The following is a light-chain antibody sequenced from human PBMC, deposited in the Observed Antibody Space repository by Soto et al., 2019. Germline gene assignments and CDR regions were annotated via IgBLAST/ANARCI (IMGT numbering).Light chain of an antibody. CDR2: DVT. CDR1: SSDIGDYDY. CDR3: SSYTTIKTVV. Sequence: QSALTQPASVSGSPGQSITISCTGTSSDIGDYDYVSWYQHLPGKAPKLLIFDVTHRPSGVSDRFSGSKSGNTASLTISGVRPEDEADYHCSSYTTIKTVVFGGGTKLTVL. J-gene: IGLJ2*01. V-gene: IGLV2-14*01.